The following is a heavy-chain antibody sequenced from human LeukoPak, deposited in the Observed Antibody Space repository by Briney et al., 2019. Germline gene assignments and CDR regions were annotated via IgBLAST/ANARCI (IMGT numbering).Heavy chain of an antibody. J-gene: IGHJ4*02. D-gene: IGHD3-22*01. CDR1: GFTFSSNF. CDR3: AKDPSGYPCAHNFDY. Sequence: GGSLRLSCAASGFTFSSNFMSWVRQAPGKGLEWVSVIYSGGNTYYSDSVKGRFTISRDNSNNTLSLQMNSLRAEDTAVYYCAKDPSGYPCAHNFDYWGQGPLVTVSS. CDR2: IYSGGNT. V-gene: IGHV3-66*01.